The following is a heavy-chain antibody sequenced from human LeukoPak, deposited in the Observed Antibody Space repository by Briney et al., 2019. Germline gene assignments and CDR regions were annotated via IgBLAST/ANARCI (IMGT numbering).Heavy chain of an antibody. CDR1: GFTFSSYW. CDR2: IKQDGSEK. V-gene: IGHV3-7*01. Sequence: PEGSLRLSCAASGFTFSSYWMSWVRQAPGKGLEWVANIKQDGSEKYYVDSVKGRFTISRDNAKNSLYLQMNSLRAEDTAVYYCARERTRGYTRLDYWGQGTLVTVSS. J-gene: IGHJ4*02. CDR3: ARERTRGYTRLDY. D-gene: IGHD5-18*01.